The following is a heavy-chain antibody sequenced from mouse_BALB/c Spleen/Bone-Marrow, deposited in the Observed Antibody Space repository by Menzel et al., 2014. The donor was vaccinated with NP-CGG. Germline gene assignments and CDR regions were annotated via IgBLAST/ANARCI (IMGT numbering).Heavy chain of an antibody. CDR1: GYAFTNYW. D-gene: IGHD2-3*01. J-gene: IGHJ4*01. V-gene: IGHV1-63*01. Sequence: VQLQQSGAELVRPGTSVKISCKASGYAFTNYWLGWVKQRPGHGLEWIGNIYPGGGHIYYNEKFKGKATLTADKSSSTAYMQLSSLTSEDSAVYFCARRDYDAYPYALDYWGQGTSVTVSS. CDR3: ARRDYDAYPYALDY. CDR2: IYPGGGHI.